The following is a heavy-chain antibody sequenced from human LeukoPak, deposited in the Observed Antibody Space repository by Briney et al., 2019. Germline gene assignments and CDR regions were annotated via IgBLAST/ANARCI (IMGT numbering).Heavy chain of an antibody. Sequence: SETLSLTCTASGDSITSSSYCWDWIRQPPGKGLEWIGNIYNSANTHYNPSLKTRITMSVDTSKNQFSLKLNSVTAADTGIYYCARHSRSGYNGYEHAFHMSGEGKMVTVSS. V-gene: IGHV4-39*01. D-gene: IGHD5-12*01. CDR3: ARHSRSGYNGYEHAFHM. J-gene: IGHJ3*02. CDR2: IYNSANT. CDR1: GDSITSSSYC.